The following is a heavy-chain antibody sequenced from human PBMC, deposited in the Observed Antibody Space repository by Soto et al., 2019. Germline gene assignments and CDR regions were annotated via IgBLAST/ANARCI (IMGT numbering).Heavy chain of an antibody. CDR1: DYTFTSYG. D-gene: IGHD6-13*01. CDR2: ISVYNGNT. J-gene: IGHJ4*02. CDR3: ARSGSSWNLREFDY. Sequence: ASVQVSCKASDYTFTSYGIIWVRQAPGQGLEWIGWISVYNGNTHYAQKFRGRVTMTTDISTTTAYMEMRSLRSDDTAVYYCARSGSSWNLREFDYWGQGTLVTVSS. V-gene: IGHV1-18*01.